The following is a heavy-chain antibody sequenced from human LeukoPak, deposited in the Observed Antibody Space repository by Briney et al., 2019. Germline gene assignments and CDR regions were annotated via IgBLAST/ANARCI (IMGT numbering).Heavy chain of an antibody. CDR2: IRYDGSNK. J-gene: IGHJ4*02. Sequence: GGSLRLSCAASGFTFSSYGMHWVRQAPGKGLEGVAFIRYDGSNKYYADSVKGRFTISRDNSKNTLYLQMNSLRAKDTAVYYCAKDPRYYGSGSYYYWGQGTLVTVSS. D-gene: IGHD3-10*01. CDR1: GFTFSSYG. V-gene: IGHV3-30*02. CDR3: AKDPRYYGSGSYYY.